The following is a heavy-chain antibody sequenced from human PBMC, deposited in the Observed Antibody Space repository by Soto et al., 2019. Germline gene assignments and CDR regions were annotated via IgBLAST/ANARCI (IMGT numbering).Heavy chain of an antibody. J-gene: IGHJ6*02. CDR1: GFSFSNYA. Sequence: PGGSLRLSCAASGFSFSNYAMSWVRQAPGKGLEWVSGITTAGDTYYPGSVKGRFTISREKAKNSLYLQMNSLSAGDTAVYYCARELHGGSYGMDVWGQGTTVTVSS. V-gene: IGHV3-13*04. CDR2: ITTAGDT. CDR3: ARELHGGSYGMDV.